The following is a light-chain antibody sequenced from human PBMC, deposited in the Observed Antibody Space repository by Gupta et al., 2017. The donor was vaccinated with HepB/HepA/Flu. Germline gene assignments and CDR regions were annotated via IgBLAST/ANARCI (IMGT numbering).Light chain of an antibody. CDR3: ATWDNSRSNWV. CDR1: TSHIAGNL. J-gene: IGLJ3*02. Sequence: QSVLTQPPAVSAAPGPMVTISCSARTSHIAGNLLSWYQQLPGTAPKLLIYEDNKRPSGIPDRFSGSKAGTSATLGITGLQTGDEADYYCATWDNSRSNWVFGGGTKLTVL. V-gene: IGLV1-51*02. CDR2: EDN.